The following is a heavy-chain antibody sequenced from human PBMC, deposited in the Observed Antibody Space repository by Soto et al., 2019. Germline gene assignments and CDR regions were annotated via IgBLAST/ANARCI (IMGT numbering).Heavy chain of an antibody. D-gene: IGHD1-26*01. CDR1: GDSVRSGSYY. CDR2: IYYSGST. J-gene: IGHJ6*02. CDR3: ARDLGATGYYYGLDV. Sequence: QVQLQESGPGLVKPSETLSLTCTVSGDSVRSGSYYWSWIRQPPGKGLEWIGYIYYSGSTNYNPSLKSRVTISVDTSKNQFSLKLSSVTAADTAVYYCARDLGATGYYYGLDVWGQGTTVTVSS. V-gene: IGHV4-61*01.